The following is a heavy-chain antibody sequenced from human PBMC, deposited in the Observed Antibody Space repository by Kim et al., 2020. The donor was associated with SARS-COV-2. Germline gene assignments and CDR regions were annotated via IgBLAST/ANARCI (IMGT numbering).Heavy chain of an antibody. CDR1: GGSFSGYY. CDR3: ARGLHRSIVVVPAATQGYGMDV. Sequence: SETLSLTCAVYGGSFSGYYWSWIRQPPGKGLEWIGEINHSGSTNYNPSLKSRVTISVDTSKNQFSLKLSSVTAADTAVYYCARGLHRSIVVVPAATQGYGMDVWGQGTTVTVSS. D-gene: IGHD2-2*01. CDR2: INHSGST. V-gene: IGHV4-34*01. J-gene: IGHJ6*02.